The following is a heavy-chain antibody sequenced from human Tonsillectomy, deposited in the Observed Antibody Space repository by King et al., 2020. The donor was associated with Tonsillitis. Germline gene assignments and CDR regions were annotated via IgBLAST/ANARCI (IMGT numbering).Heavy chain of an antibody. V-gene: IGHV3-33*06. CDR3: TNEYSRSSGAFYL. D-gene: IGHD6-6*01. J-gene: IGHJ3*01. CDR2: IWDDGSQK. CDR1: GFTFSDYG. Sequence: VQLVESGGGVVQPGKSLRLSCAASGFTFSDYGMHWVRQAPGKGLEWLAVIWDDGSQKYEVDSVRGRFSISRDNSRNTVYLQMNSLRAEDTAVEYCTNEYSRSSGAFYLWGQGTKVTVSS.